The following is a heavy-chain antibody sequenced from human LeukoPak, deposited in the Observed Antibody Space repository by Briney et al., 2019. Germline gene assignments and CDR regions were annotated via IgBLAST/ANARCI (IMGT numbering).Heavy chain of an antibody. CDR1: GYTFTSYA. D-gene: IGHD6-6*01. CDR3: ARGAPFEYSSSSGMDV. J-gene: IGHJ6*02. V-gene: IGHV1-3*01. Sequence: GASVKVSCKASGYTFTSYAMHWVRQAPGQRLEWMGWINAGNGNTKYSQKFQGRVTITRDTSASTAYMELSSLRSEDTAVYYCARGAPFEYSSSSGMDVWGQGTTVTVSS. CDR2: INAGNGNT.